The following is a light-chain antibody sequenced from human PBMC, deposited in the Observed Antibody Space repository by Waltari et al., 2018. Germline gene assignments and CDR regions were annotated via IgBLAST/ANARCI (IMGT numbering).Light chain of an antibody. J-gene: IGKJ1*01. CDR2: AAS. CDR1: LSISTN. CDR3: QQSYNPLRT. V-gene: IGKV1-39*01. Sequence: DIQMTQSPSSLSAPVGDRVTITCRASLSISTNLNWYQQKPGKAPKLLIYAASSLQSGVPSRFSGSGSGTDFTLTIFSLQPEDFATYYCQQSYNPLRTFGQGTKVEIK.